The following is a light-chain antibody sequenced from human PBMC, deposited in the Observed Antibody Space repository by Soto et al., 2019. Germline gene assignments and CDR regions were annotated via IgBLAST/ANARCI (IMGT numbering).Light chain of an antibody. J-gene: IGKJ1*01. V-gene: IGKV1-5*01. CDR3: QQYNSYSWT. CDR2: DAS. Sequence: DIQMTQSPSTLSASVGARVTITCRASQSISSWLAWYQQKPGKAPKLLIYDASSLESGVPSSFTGSGSGTDFTLTISSLQPDYFATYYCQQYNSYSWTFGQGTKVEIK. CDR1: QSISSW.